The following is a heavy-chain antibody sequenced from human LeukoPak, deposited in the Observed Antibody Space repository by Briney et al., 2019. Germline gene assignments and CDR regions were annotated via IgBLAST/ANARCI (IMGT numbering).Heavy chain of an antibody. V-gene: IGHV1-2*02. D-gene: IGHD4-23*01. Sequence: ASVKVSCKASGYTFTGYYMHWVRQAPGQGLEWMGWINPNSGGTNYAQKFQGRVTMTRDTSTSTVYMELSSLRSEDTAVYYCARDKAPGGKRWFDPWGQGTLVTVSS. CDR3: ARDKAPGGKRWFDP. CDR2: INPNSGGT. J-gene: IGHJ5*02. CDR1: GYTFTGYY.